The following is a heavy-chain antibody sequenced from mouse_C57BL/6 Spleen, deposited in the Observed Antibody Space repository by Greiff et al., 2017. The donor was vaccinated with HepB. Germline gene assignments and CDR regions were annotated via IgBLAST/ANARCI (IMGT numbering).Heavy chain of an antibody. Sequence: EVQLQQSGPELVKPGASVKMSCKASGYTFTDYNMHWVKQSHGKSLEWIGYINPNNGGTSYNQKFKGKATLTVNKSSSTAYMELRSLTSEDSAVYYCARTRYGSSGGDYWGQGTTLTVSS. D-gene: IGHD1-1*01. CDR1: GYTFTDYN. J-gene: IGHJ2*01. V-gene: IGHV1-22*01. CDR2: INPNNGGT. CDR3: ARTRYGSSGGDY.